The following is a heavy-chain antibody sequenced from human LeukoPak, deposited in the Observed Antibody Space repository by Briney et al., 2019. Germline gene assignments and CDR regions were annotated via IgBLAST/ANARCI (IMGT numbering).Heavy chain of an antibody. J-gene: IGHJ6*02. CDR2: ISYDGSNK. CDR3: AKDLGTAGATRYGMDV. CDR1: GFTFSSYA. V-gene: IGHV3-30*18. D-gene: IGHD1-26*01. Sequence: GGSLRLSCAASGFTFSSYAMSWVRQAPGKGLEWVAVISYDGSNKYYADSVKGRFTISRDNSKNTLYLQMNSLRAEDTAVYYCAKDLGTAGATRYGMDVWGQGTTVTVSS.